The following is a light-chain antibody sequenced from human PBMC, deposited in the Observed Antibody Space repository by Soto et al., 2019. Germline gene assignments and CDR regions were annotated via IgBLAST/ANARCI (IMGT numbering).Light chain of an antibody. CDR3: QQYGNSPLT. CDR2: GVS. Sequence: EIVLTQSPDTLSMSPGQRATLSCRASQSVRSDYFAWYQQKPGQAPRVIIFGVSTRATGVPDRFSGSGSGTDVTLTNSRLESEDFALYYCQQYGNSPLTFGGGTKVEIK. J-gene: IGKJ4*01. CDR1: QSVRSDY. V-gene: IGKV3-20*01.